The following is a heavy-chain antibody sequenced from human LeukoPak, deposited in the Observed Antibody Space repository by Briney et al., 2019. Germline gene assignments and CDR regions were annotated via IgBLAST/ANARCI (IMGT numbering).Heavy chain of an antibody. V-gene: IGHV4-59*01. Sequence: SETLSLTCTVSGVSISNYYWSWIRQPPGKGLEWIGYIHYSGSTSYNPSLKSRVTISVDTSKKQFSLKLSSVAAADTAVYYCARVEEGYGSGRRENYYYYYMDVWGKGTTVTISS. CDR3: ARVEEGYGSGRRENYYYYYMDV. D-gene: IGHD3-10*01. CDR1: GVSISNYY. J-gene: IGHJ6*03. CDR2: IHYSGST.